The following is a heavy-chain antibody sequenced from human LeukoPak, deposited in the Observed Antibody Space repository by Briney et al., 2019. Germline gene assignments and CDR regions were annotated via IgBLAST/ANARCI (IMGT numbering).Heavy chain of an antibody. Sequence: SETLSLTCTVSGGSISSYYWSWIRQPAGKGLEWIGRSYTSGSTNYNPSLKSRVTMSVDTSKNQFSLKLSSVTAADTAVYYCARERYYYDSSGYYYVLDYWGQGTLVTVSS. CDR1: GGSISSYY. CDR3: ARERYYYDSSGYYYVLDY. D-gene: IGHD3-22*01. CDR2: SYTSGST. V-gene: IGHV4-4*07. J-gene: IGHJ4*02.